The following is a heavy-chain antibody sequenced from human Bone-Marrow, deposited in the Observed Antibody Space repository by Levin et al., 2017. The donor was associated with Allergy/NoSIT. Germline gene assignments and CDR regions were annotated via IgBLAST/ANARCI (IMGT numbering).Heavy chain of an antibody. D-gene: IGHD4-23*01. CDR3: ARWAGGARAQLQLGY. J-gene: IGHJ4*02. V-gene: IGHV6-1*01. CDR1: GDSVSSNSAA. Sequence: SQTLSLTCAISGDSVSSNSAAWNWIRQSPARGLEWLGRTYYRTRWFVEYAVSVEGRISINPDTTKNQFSLQLNSVTPEATAVYYCARWAGGARAQLQLGYWGQGTLVPVSS. CDR2: TYYRTRWFV.